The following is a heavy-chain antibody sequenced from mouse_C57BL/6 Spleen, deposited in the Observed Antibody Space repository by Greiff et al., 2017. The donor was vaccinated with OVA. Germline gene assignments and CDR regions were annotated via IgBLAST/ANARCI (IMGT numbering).Heavy chain of an antibody. CDR3: ASSGDYDVYWYFDV. CDR1: GYTFTSYW. CDR2: IYPGCGST. J-gene: IGHJ1*03. Sequence: QVQLQQPGAELVKPGASVKMSCKASGYTFTSYWITWVKQRPGQGLEWIGDIYPGCGSTNYNEKFKSKATLTVDKSSSTAYMQLSSLTSEDSAVYYCASSGDYDVYWYFDVWGTGTTVTVSA. D-gene: IGHD2-4*01. V-gene: IGHV1-55*01.